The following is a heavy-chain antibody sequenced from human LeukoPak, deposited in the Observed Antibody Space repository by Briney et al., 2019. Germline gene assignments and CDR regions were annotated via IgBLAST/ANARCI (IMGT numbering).Heavy chain of an antibody. CDR1: GDSITSGAYY. J-gene: IGHJ5*02. V-gene: IGHV4-39*07. CDR3: ARRDYAAWFDP. Sequence: SETLSLTCSASGDSITSGAYYSAWLRQPPGRGLEWIGSVYYTGSIKYNPSLKGRVSISRDMSKNQFSLNVNSVDATDTAVYYCARRDYAAWFDPWGQGTLVTVSS. D-gene: IGHD4/OR15-4a*01. CDR2: VYYTGSI.